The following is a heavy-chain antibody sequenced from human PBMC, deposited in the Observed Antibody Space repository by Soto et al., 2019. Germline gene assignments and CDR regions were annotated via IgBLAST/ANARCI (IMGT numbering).Heavy chain of an antibody. Sequence: QVHLVESGGGVVQPGRSLRLSCVASAFSFRHYAMHWVRQAPGKGLEWVAIISFDGSDKYYADSVKGRFTISRDNSKNTLYLQMNSLRVEDTAVYYCAKPFVGEGLQVSDYWGQGTLVTVSS. J-gene: IGHJ4*02. V-gene: IGHV3-30*18. CDR1: AFSFRHYA. CDR2: ISFDGSDK. D-gene: IGHD4-4*01. CDR3: AKPFVGEGLQVSDY.